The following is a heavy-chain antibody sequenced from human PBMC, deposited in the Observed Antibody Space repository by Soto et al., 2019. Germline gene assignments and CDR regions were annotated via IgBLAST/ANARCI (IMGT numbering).Heavy chain of an antibody. Sequence: SETLSLTCTVSGGSISSSSYYWGCIRQPPGKGLEWIASIDYTGNTFYNPSLTSRVTISVDTSKNQFSLKVTSVTAADTAVYYCARINKGYGTDSWGQGTLVTASS. CDR1: GGSISSSSYY. V-gene: IGHV4-39*01. D-gene: IGHD5-18*01. J-gene: IGHJ4*02. CDR2: IDYTGNT. CDR3: ARINKGYGTDS.